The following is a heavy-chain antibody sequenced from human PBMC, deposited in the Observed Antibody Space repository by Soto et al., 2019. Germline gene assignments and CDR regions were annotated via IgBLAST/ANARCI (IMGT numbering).Heavy chain of an antibody. Sequence: GGSLRLSCAASGFTFSSYWMSWVRQAPGKGLEWVANIKQDGSEKYYVDSVKGRFTISRDNAKNSLYLQMNSLRAEDTAVYYCARSYDYYDILTGYYLNYYYMDVWGKGTTVTVSS. D-gene: IGHD3-9*01. CDR1: GFTFSSYW. V-gene: IGHV3-7*01. CDR3: ARSYDYYDILTGYYLNYYYMDV. CDR2: IKQDGSEK. J-gene: IGHJ6*03.